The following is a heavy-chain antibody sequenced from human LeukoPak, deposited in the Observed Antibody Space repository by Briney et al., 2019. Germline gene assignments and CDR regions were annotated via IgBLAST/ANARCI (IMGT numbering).Heavy chain of an antibody. CDR3: AREYQGYDILTGYYRDY. D-gene: IGHD3-9*01. CDR2: IYSGGST. J-gene: IGHJ4*02. CDR1: GFTVSSNY. Sequence: GGSLGLSCAASGFTVSSNYMSWVSQAPGKGLEWVSFIYSGGSTYYADSVKGRFTISRDNSKNTLYLQMNSLRAEDTAVYYCAREYQGYDILTGYYRDYWGQGTLVTVSS. V-gene: IGHV3-66*01.